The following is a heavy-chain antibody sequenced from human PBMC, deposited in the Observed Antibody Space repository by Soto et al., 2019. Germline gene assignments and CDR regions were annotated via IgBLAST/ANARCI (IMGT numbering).Heavy chain of an antibody. V-gene: IGHV4-39*01. J-gene: IGHJ5*02. D-gene: IGHD3-10*01. CDR2: IYYSGST. CDR3: ARHSMVRGVTRGGYNWFDP. CDR1: CGSISSSSYY. Sequence: PSETLSLTCTVSCGSISSSSYYWGWIRPPPGKGLEWIGSIYYSGSTYYNPSLKSRVTISVDTSKNQFSLKLSSVTAADTAVYYCARHSMVRGVTRGGYNWFDPWGQGTLVTVSS.